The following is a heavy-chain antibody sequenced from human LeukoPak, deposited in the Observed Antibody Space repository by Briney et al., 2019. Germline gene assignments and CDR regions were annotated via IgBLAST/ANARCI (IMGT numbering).Heavy chain of an antibody. D-gene: IGHD2-15*01. J-gene: IGHJ4*02. CDR1: GFTFSSYA. CDR2: ISYDGSNK. Sequence: GRSLRLSCAASGFTFSSYAMHWVRQAPGKGLEWVAVISYDGSNKYYADSVKDRFTISRDNSKNTLYLQMNSLRAEDTAVYYCARDACSGGSCYSDYWGQGTLVTVSS. V-gene: IGHV3-30-3*01. CDR3: ARDACSGGSCYSDY.